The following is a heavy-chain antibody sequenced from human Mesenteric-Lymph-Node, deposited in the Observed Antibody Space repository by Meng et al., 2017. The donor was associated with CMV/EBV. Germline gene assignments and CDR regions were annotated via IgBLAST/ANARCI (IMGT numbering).Heavy chain of an antibody. CDR3: AKGSRGSYYHYFDY. D-gene: IGHD1-26*01. Sequence: SGFTFSTYAMTWVRQAPGKGLELVSIISTSGSSTYYPDSVKGRFTISRDNSKNTLYLQMHSLRAGDTAVYYCAKGSRGSYYHYFDYWGQGTLVTVSS. CDR1: GFTFSTYA. J-gene: IGHJ4*02. V-gene: IGHV3-23*01. CDR2: ISTSGSST.